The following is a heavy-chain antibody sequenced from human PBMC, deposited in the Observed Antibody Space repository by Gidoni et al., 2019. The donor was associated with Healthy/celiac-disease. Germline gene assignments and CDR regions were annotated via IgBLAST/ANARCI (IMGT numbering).Heavy chain of an antibody. CDR1: GGSISSSSYY. CDR2: IYYSGST. D-gene: IGHD6-13*01. J-gene: IGHJ4*02. Sequence: QLQLQESGPGLVKPSETLSLTCPVSGGSISSSSYYWGWIRQPPGKGLEWIGSIYYSGSTYYNPSLKSRVTISVDTSKNQFSLKLSSVTAADTAVYYCARLGDIAAAGSGSYFDYWGQGTLVTVSS. V-gene: IGHV4-39*01. CDR3: ARLGDIAAAGSGSYFDY.